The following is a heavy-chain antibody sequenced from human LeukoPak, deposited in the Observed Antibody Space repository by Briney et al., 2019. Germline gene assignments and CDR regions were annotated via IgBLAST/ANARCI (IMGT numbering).Heavy chain of an antibody. CDR1: GGSISSSSYY. Sequence: SETLSLTCTVSGGSISSSSYYWGWIRQPPGKGLEWIGSIYYGGSTYYNPSLKSRVTISVDTSKNQFSLKLSSVTAADTAVYYCASSRGPIAALDYWGQGTLVTVSS. J-gene: IGHJ4*02. CDR2: IYYGGST. D-gene: IGHD6-13*01. V-gene: IGHV4-39*07. CDR3: ASSRGPIAALDY.